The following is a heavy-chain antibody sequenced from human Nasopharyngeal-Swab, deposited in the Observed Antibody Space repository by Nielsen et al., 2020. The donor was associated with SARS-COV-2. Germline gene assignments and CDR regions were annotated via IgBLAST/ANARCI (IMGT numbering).Heavy chain of an antibody. CDR2: IHYSGST. J-gene: IGHJ3*02. Sequence: WIRQPPGKGLEWIGSIHYSGSTYYNPSLKSRVTISVDTSKNQFSLKLSSVTAADTAVYYCARRPPGIGPRAFDIWGQGTTVTVSS. D-gene: IGHD3-10*01. CDR3: ARRPPGIGPRAFDI. V-gene: IGHV4-39*01.